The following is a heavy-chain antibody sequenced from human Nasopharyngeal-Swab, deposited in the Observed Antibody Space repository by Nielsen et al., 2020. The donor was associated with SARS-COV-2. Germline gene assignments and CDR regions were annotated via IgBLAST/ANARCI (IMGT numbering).Heavy chain of an antibody. CDR2: IYSGGST. V-gene: IGHV3-53*01. Sequence: GGSLRLSCAASGFTVSSNYMSWVRQAPGKGLEWVSVIYSGGSTYYADSVKGRFTISRDNSKNTLYLQMNSLRAEDTAVYYCAGDTHSNYNYYYGMDVWGQGTTVTVSS. CDR3: AGDTHSNYNYYYGMDV. J-gene: IGHJ6*02. D-gene: IGHD4-11*01. CDR1: GFTVSSNY.